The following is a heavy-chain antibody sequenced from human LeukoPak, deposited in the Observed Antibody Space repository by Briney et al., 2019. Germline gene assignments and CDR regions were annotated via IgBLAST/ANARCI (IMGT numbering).Heavy chain of an antibody. J-gene: IGHJ4*02. D-gene: IGHD3-22*01. Sequence: ASVKVSCKASGYTFTSYYIHWVRQAPGQGLEWMGIINPRGGFTTYAQKFQGRVTMTRDTSTSTVYMELSSLRSEDTAVYYCARSYSSGYLYWGQGTLVTVSS. V-gene: IGHV1-46*01. CDR1: GYTFTSYY. CDR3: ARSYSSGYLY. CDR2: INPRGGFT.